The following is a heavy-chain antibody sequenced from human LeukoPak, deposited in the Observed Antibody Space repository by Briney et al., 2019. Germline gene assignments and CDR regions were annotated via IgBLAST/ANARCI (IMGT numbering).Heavy chain of an antibody. J-gene: IGHJ4*02. CDR2: ISSSNNI. Sequence: PGGSLRLSCAASGFTFSSYWMSWVRQAPGKGLEWVSYISSSNNIYYADSVKGRFTISRDNAKNSVWLQMNSLRAEDTAVYHCGRGNGDYGGVDYWGQGTLVTVSS. V-gene: IGHV3-48*01. CDR3: GRGNGDYGGVDY. D-gene: IGHD4-17*01. CDR1: GFTFSSYW.